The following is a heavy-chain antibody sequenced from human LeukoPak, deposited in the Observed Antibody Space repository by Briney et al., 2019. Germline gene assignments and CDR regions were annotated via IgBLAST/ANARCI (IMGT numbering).Heavy chain of an antibody. CDR3: AKDLQLWSPAYYFDY. D-gene: IGHD5-18*01. Sequence: GGSLRLSCAASGFIFGSYGMHWVRQAPGKGLEWVAVISYDGSNKYYADSVKGRFTISRDNYKNTLYLQMNSLRAEDTAVYYCAKDLQLWSPAYYFDYWGQGTLVTVSS. V-gene: IGHV3-30*18. J-gene: IGHJ4*02. CDR2: ISYDGSNK. CDR1: GFIFGSYG.